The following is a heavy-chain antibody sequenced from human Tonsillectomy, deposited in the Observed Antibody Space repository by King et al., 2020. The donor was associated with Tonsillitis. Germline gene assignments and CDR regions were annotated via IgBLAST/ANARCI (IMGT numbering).Heavy chain of an antibody. Sequence: QLVQSGAEVKKPGSSVKVSCKASGGTFSNYAISWVRQAPGQGLEWMGRIIPILDIANYAQKFQGRVTITADKSTRTAYMELSSLRSEDTAVYYCARPGHPNVRAGDYFDYWGQGTLVTVSS. CDR2: IIPILDIA. V-gene: IGHV1-69*04. CDR3: ARPGHPNVRAGDYFDY. D-gene: IGHD2-21*01. J-gene: IGHJ4*02. CDR1: GGTFSNYA.